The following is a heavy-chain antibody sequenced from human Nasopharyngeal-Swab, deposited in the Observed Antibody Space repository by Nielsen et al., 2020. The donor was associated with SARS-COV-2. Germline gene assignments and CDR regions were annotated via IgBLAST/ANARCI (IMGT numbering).Heavy chain of an antibody. CDR2: IKQDGSEK. CDR3: ARSLYYYYDSSGYSL. CDR1: GFTFSSYW. J-gene: IGHJ4*02. V-gene: IGHV3-7*01. Sequence: GESLKISCAASGFTFSSYWMSWVRQAPGKGLEWVANIKQDGSEKYYVDSMKGRFTISRDNAKNSLYLQMNSLRAEDTAVYYCARSLYYYYDSSGYSLWGQGTLVTVSS. D-gene: IGHD3-22*01.